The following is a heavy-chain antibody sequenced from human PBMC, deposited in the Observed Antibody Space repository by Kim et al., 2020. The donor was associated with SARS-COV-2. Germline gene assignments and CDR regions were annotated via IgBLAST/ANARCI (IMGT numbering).Heavy chain of an antibody. CDR2: T. D-gene: IGHD5-12*01. J-gene: IGHJ3*02. Sequence: TGYAQKFQGRVTMTRNTSISTAYMELSSLRSEDTAVYYCARGGLPDAFDIWGQGTMVTVSS. V-gene: IGHV1-8*01. CDR3: ARGGLPDAFDI.